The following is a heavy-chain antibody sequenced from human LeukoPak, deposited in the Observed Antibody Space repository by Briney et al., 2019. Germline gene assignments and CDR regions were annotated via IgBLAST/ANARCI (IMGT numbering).Heavy chain of an antibody. J-gene: IGHJ4*02. Sequence: SVKVSCKASGGTFSSYAISWVRQAPGQGLEWMGGIIPIFGTANYAQKFQGRVTITADESTTTAYMELSSLRSEDTAVYYCARDLGAAAGFDYWGQGTLVTVSS. CDR1: GGTFSSYA. D-gene: IGHD6-13*01. CDR3: ARDLGAAAGFDY. CDR2: IIPIFGTA. V-gene: IGHV1-69*13.